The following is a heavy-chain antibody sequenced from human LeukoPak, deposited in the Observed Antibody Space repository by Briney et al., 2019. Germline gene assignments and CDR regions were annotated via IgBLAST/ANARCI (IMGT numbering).Heavy chain of an antibody. J-gene: IGHJ5*02. CDR2: IYYSDGST. CDR1: GGSISSSSYY. CDR3: ARGNDSSGYPNWFDP. Sequence: SETLSLTCTVSGGSISSSSYYWGWIRQPPGKGLEWIGSIYYSDGSTYYNPSLKSRVTISVDTSKNQFSLKLSSVTAADTAVYYCARGNDSSGYPNWFDPWGQGTLVTVSS. V-gene: IGHV4-39*07. D-gene: IGHD3-22*01.